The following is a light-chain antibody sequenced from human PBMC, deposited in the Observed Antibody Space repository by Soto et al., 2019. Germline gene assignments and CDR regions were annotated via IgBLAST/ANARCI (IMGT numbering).Light chain of an antibody. Sequence: DIQMTQSPSTLSASVAHRVPITCRARQSIRRWLALYQQKPGKAPKLLIYKASTVETRVPGRFSGSGSGTEFTITISSLQPDDVATYYCQQYDSYLTFGQGTKVDIK. CDR3: QQYDSYLT. J-gene: IGKJ1*01. CDR1: QSIRRW. V-gene: IGKV1-5*03. CDR2: KAS.